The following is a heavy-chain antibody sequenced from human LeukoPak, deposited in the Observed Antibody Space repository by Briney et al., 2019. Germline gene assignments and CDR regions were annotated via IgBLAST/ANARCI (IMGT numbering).Heavy chain of an antibody. Sequence: PSETLSLTCTVSGGSISSSSYYWGWIRQPPGKGLEWIGSIYYSGSPYYNPSLKSRVTISVDTSKSRFSLKLSSVSAADTAVYYCARGLRIAARRIVATIDYWGQGTLVTVSS. D-gene: IGHD6-6*01. CDR1: GGSISSSSYY. CDR3: ARGLRIAARRIVATIDY. CDR2: IYYSGSP. J-gene: IGHJ4*02. V-gene: IGHV4-39*07.